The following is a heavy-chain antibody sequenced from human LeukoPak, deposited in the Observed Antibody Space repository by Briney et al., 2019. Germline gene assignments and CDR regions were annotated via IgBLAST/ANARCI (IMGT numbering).Heavy chain of an antibody. Sequence: PGGSLRLSCAASGFTFSDYDMHWVRQATGKGLEGVSAIGTAGDTYYTGSVKGRFTISRENAKNSLYLQMNSLRAGDTAVYYCARVAKERVGGVYYFDYWRQGTLVTVSS. CDR3: ARVAKERVGGVYYFDY. V-gene: IGHV3-13*01. D-gene: IGHD1-1*01. CDR2: IGTAGDT. CDR1: GFTFSDYD. J-gene: IGHJ4*02.